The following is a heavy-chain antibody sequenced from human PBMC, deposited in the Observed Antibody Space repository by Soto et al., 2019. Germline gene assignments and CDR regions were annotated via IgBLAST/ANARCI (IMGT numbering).Heavy chain of an antibody. CDR3: ASSVLVTSTMNYFDL. CDR1: GYSFTNYW. Sequence: GESLKISCKGSGYSFTNYWIAWVRQMPGKGLEWMGIIYPADSDTKYSPSFQGQVTISADKSTKTACLQWSSLKASDTAMYYCASSVLVTSTMNYFDLWGQGVLVTVSS. CDR2: IYPADSDT. J-gene: IGHJ4*02. V-gene: IGHV5-51*01. D-gene: IGHD2-8*02.